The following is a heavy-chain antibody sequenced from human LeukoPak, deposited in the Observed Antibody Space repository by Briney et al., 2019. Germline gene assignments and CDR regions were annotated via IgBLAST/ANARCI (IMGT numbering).Heavy chain of an antibody. CDR2: IYYSGST. CDR1: GGSINSYY. D-gene: IGHD6-13*01. V-gene: IGHV4-59*01. Sequence: PSETLSLTCTVSGGSINSYYWSWIRQPPGKGLEWIGYIYYSGSTNYNPSLKSRVTISVDTSKNQFSLKLSSVTAADTAVYYCALAAADTTFDYWGQGTLVTVSS. J-gene: IGHJ4*02. CDR3: ALAAADTTFDY.